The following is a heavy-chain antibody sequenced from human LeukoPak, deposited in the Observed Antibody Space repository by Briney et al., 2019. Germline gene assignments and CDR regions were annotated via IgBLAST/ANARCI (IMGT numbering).Heavy chain of an antibody. CDR3: ARHAGRTGGQ. V-gene: IGHV3-11*01. D-gene: IGHD3-10*01. Sequence: GGSLRLSCAASGFRFSDHYMSWIRQAPGKGPEWISYISGNSGDIAYADSVKGRFTISRDNAKNSLHLQMNSLRVEDTAVYHCARHAGRTGGQWGQGILITVSS. CDR2: ISGNSGDI. J-gene: IGHJ4*02. CDR1: GFRFSDHY.